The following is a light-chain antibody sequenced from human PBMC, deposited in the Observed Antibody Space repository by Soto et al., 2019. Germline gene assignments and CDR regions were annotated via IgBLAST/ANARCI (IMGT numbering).Light chain of an antibody. CDR1: QSVSRSF. Sequence: EIVLTQSPGTLSLSPGERATLSCRASQSVSRSFLAWYQQKPGQAPRLLIYGASSRATGIPDRFSGSGSGTGFTLTISRLEPEDFAVYYCHQYDSLLWTFGQGTKVEIK. CDR3: HQYDSLLWT. CDR2: GAS. V-gene: IGKV3-20*01. J-gene: IGKJ1*01.